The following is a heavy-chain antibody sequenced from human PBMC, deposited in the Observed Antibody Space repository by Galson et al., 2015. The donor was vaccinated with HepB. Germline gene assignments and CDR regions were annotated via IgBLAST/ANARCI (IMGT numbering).Heavy chain of an antibody. CDR1: GFTFSSYS. CDR3: ARSPGYDFWSGYYPSHWFDP. Sequence: SLRLSCAASGFTFSSYSMNWVRQAPGKGLKWVSSISSSSSYIYYADSVKGRFTISRDNAKNSLYLQMNSLRAEDTAVYYCARSPGYDFWSGYYPSHWFDPWGQGTLVTVSS. CDR2: ISSSSSYI. D-gene: IGHD3-3*01. V-gene: IGHV3-21*01. J-gene: IGHJ5*02.